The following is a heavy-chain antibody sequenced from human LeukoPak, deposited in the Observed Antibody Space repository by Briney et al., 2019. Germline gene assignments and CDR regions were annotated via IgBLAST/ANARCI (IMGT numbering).Heavy chain of an antibody. CDR2: ISGSGGST. CDR3: AKFGLVIMAALDY. V-gene: IGHV3-23*01. CDR1: GFTFSSYG. J-gene: IGHJ4*02. Sequence: GGTLRLSCAASGFTFSSYGMSWVRQAPGKGLEWVSAISGSGGSTYYADSVKGRFTISRDNSKNTLYLQMNSLRAEDTAVYYCAKFGLVIMAALDYWGLGTLVTVSS. D-gene: IGHD3/OR15-3a*01.